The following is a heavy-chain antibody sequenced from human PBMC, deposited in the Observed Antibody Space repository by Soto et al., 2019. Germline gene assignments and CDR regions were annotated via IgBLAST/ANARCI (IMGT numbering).Heavy chain of an antibody. D-gene: IGHD3-3*02. CDR2: IKQDGSEK. CDR3: ARLVHFYYYAMDV. V-gene: IGHV3-7*01. Sequence: PGGSLMLSCAASGLTFSSYWMNWVRQAPGKGLEWVANIKQDGSEKYYVDSVKGLFTISRDNAKNSLFLQMNSLRAEDTAVYYCARLVHFYYYAMDVWGQGTTVTVSS. J-gene: IGHJ6*02. CDR1: GLTFSSYW.